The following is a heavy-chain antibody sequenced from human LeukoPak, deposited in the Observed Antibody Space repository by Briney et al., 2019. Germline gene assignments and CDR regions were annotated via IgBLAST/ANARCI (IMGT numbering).Heavy chain of an antibody. V-gene: IGHV4-61*08. D-gene: IGHD6-13*01. CDR3: ARVRSSSWSDYYYYGMDV. CDR1: GGSISSGGYY. J-gene: IGHJ6*02. CDR2: IYYSGST. Sequence: SETLSLTCTVSGGSISSGGYYWSWIRQPPGKGLEWIGYIYYSGSTNYNPSLKSRVTISVDTSKNQFSLKLSSVTAADTAVYYCARVRSSSWSDYYYYGMDVWGQGTTVTVSS.